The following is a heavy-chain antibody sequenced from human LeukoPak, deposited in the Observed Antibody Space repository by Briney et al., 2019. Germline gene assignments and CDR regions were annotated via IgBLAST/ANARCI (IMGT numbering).Heavy chain of an antibody. V-gene: IGHV1-69*13. J-gene: IGHJ5*02. CDR3: ARDGKTIFGVVTPYNWFDP. Sequence: SVKVSCKASGYTFTSNYIHWVRQAPGQGLEWMGGIIPIFGTANYAQKFQGRVTITADESTSTAYMELSSLRSEDTAVYYCARDGKTIFGVVTPYNWFDPWGQGTLVTVSS. CDR2: IIPIFGTA. CDR1: GYTFTSNY. D-gene: IGHD3-3*01.